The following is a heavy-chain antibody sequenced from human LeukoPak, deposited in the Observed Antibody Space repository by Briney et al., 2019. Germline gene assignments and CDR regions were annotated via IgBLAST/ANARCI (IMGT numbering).Heavy chain of an antibody. J-gene: IGHJ4*02. Sequence: GRSLRLSCAASGFTFSSYGMHWVRQAPGKGLEWVAVISYDGSNKYYADSVKGRFTISRDNSKNTLYLQMNSLRAEDTAVYYCAKEQLPNYYGSGRTSLDYWGQGTLVTVSS. CDR3: AKEQLPNYYGSGRTSLDY. D-gene: IGHD3-10*01. V-gene: IGHV3-30*18. CDR2: ISYDGSNK. CDR1: GFTFSSYG.